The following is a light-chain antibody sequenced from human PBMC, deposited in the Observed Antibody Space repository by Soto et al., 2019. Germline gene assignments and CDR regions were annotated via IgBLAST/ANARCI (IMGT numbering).Light chain of an antibody. CDR2: EGS. J-gene: IGLJ2*01. CDR3: CSYAGSSTV. CDR1: SSDVGSYNL. V-gene: IGLV2-23*01. Sequence: QSVLTQPASVSGSPGQSITISCTGTSSDVGSYNLVSWYQQHPGKAPKLMIYEGSKRPSGVSNRFSGSKSGNTASLTISGIQAEDDADYYCCSYAGSSTVFGGGTKLTVL.